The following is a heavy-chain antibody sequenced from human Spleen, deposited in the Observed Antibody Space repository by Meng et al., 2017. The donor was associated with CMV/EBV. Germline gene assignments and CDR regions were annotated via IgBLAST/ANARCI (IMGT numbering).Heavy chain of an antibody. V-gene: IGHV3-21*01. J-gene: IGHJ5*02. CDR1: KFTLNTYS. CDR3: SRDLRSLTSIAVGFDP. Sequence: GESLKISCTASKFTLNTYSMNWVRQAPGKGLEWVSSISGSSSYIYYADSVKGRFTISRDNAKNSLYLQMNRLRAEDTAVYYCSRDLRSLTSIAVGFDPWGQGTLVTVLL. CDR2: ISGSSSYI. D-gene: IGHD6-19*01.